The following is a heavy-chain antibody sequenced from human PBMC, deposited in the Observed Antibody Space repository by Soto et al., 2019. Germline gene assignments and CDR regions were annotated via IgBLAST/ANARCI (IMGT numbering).Heavy chain of an antibody. D-gene: IGHD1-26*01. V-gene: IGHV4-34*01. CDR1: GGSFSGYY. J-gene: IGHJ2*01. Sequence: QVQLQQWGTGLLKPSETLSLTCAVYGGSFSGYYWSWIRQPPGKGLEWIGEINHSGSTNYNPSLRSRVTISVDTSKNQFSLNLSSATAADTAVYYCARDGAPYSGSYSGWYFDLWGRGTLVTVSS. CDR3: ARDGAPYSGSYSGWYFDL. CDR2: INHSGST.